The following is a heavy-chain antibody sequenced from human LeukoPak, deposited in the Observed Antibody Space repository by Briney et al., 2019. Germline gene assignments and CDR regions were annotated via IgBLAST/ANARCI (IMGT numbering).Heavy chain of an antibody. J-gene: IGHJ4*02. CDR3: ARDRTGDSSGCFDY. CDR2: IWYDGSNK. Sequence: GGSLRLSCAASGLTFSSHWMHWVRQAPGKGLEWVAVIWYDGSNKYYADSVKGRFTISRDNSKNTLYLQMNSLRAEDTAVYYCARDRTGDSSGCFDYWGQGTLVTVSS. CDR1: GLTFSSHW. V-gene: IGHV3-33*08. D-gene: IGHD6-19*01.